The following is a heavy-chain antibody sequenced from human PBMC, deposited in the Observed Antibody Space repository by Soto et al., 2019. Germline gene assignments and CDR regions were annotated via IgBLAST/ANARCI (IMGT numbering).Heavy chain of an antibody. Sequence: EGQLVESGGGLIQPGGSLRLSCAVSGFTVSTNHMMWVRQAPGKGLDWVSVVYNNNNTFYADSVRGRFTVSRDDSKNTLFLQMTTLSAEDTAVYYCARMSSGPRYWGQGTLVTVSS. D-gene: IGHD3-10*01. CDR3: ARMSSGPRY. CDR1: GFTVSTNH. CDR2: VYNNNNT. J-gene: IGHJ4*02. V-gene: IGHV3-53*01.